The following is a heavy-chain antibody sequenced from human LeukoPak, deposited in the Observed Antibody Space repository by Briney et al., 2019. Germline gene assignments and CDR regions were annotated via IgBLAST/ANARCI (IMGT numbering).Heavy chain of an antibody. CDR1: GFIVSSNY. D-gene: IGHD5-12*01. CDR2: IYSGGHT. V-gene: IGHV3-66*01. J-gene: IGHJ4*02. Sequence: GGSLRLSCAASGFIVSSNYMSWVRQAPGKGLECVSVIYSGGHTYYADSVKGRFTISRDNSKNTLYLQISSLRVEDTAVYYCAVATIYYFDYWGQGTLVTVSS. CDR3: AVATIYYFDY.